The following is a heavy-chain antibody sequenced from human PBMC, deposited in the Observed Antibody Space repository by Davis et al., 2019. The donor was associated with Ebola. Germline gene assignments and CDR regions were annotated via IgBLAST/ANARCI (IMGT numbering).Heavy chain of an antibody. D-gene: IGHD2-2*01. V-gene: IGHV4-39*01. Sequence: SETLSLTCTVSGGSISSSSYYWGWIRQPPGKGLEWIGSIFHSGSTYYNPSLQSRVAISVDTSKNQFSLLLNSVTPEDTAVYYCVRGYCGSSSCYVPAYHFHMDVWGKGTTVTVTS. CDR2: IFHSGST. CDR1: GGSISSSSYY. CDR3: VRGYCGSSSCYVPAYHFHMDV. J-gene: IGHJ6*04.